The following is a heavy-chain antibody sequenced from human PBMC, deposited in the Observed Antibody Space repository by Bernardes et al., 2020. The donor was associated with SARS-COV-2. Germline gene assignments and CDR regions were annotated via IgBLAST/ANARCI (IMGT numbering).Heavy chain of an antibody. Sequence: SGPTLVKPTQTLTLTCTFSGFSLSTSGVGVGWIRQPPGKALEWLAIIYWDDDKRYSPFLKSRLTITKDTSKNQVVLTMTNMDPVDTATYYCAHRRYSGSCDAFDMWGQGTMVTVSS. CDR2: IYWDDDK. CDR3: AHRRYSGSCDAFDM. D-gene: IGHD1-26*01. J-gene: IGHJ3*02. V-gene: IGHV2-5*02. CDR1: GFSLSTSGVG.